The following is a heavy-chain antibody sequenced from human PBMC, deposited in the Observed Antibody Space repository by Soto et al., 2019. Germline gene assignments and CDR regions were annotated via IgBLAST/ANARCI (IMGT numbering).Heavy chain of an antibody. V-gene: IGHV4-34*01. D-gene: IGHD3-10*01. Sequence: TRAVYGGSFYGYYWSWIRQKKGKGLDWIGEINHSGSTNYNPSLKSRVTISVDTSKNQFSLKLSSVTAADTAVYYCARERGYYYGSGSYIYYYYYGMDVWVQGTTVIVSS. CDR1: GGSFYGYY. J-gene: IGHJ6*02. CDR2: INHSGST. CDR3: ARERGYYYGSGSYIYYYYYGMDV.